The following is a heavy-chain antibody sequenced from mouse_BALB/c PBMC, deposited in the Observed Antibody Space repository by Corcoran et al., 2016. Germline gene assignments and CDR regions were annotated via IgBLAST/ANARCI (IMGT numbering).Heavy chain of an antibody. CDR1: GYSITSGYY. J-gene: IGHJ1*01. CDR3: ANGNYWYFDV. CDR2: ISYDGSN. V-gene: IGHV3-6*02. Sequence: VQLQESGPGLVKPSQSLSLTCSGTGYSITSGYYWNWIRQFPGNKLEWMGYISYDGSNNYNPSLKNRISITRDTSKNQFFLKLNSVTTEDTATYYCANGNYWYFDVWGAGTTVTVSS. D-gene: IGHD2-1*01.